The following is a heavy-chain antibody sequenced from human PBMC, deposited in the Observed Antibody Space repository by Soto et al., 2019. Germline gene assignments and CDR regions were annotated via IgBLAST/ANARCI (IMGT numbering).Heavy chain of an antibody. CDR2: ISWNSGSI. CDR3: AKDALVSYYYYYMDV. J-gene: IGHJ6*03. Sequence: GGSLRLSCAASGFTFDDYAMHWVRQAPGKGLEWVSGISWNSGSIGYADSVKGRFTISRDNAKNSLYLQMNSLRAEDTALYYCAKDALVSYYYYYMDVWGKGTTVTVSS. V-gene: IGHV3-9*01. CDR1: GFTFDDYA.